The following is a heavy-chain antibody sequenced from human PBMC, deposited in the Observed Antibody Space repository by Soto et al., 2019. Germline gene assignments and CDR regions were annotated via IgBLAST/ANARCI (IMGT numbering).Heavy chain of an antibody. Sequence: GGSLRLSCAACGFNFIGFELHWVRQAPGKGLEWISYISSSGSTAYYATSVEGRFTIARDNANNSGYHQMDSLRAKDTALYCCTRAAWFPYLSFYRGQGALVTVSS. V-gene: IGHV3-48*03. CDR1: GFNFIGFE. J-gene: IGHJ4*02. CDR2: ISSSGSTA. D-gene: IGHD3-10*01. CDR3: TRAAWFPYLSFY.